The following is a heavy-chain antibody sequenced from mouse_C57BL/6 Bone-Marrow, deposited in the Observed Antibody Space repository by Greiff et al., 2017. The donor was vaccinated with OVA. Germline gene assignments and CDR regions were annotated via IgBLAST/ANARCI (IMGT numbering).Heavy chain of an antibody. V-gene: IGHV1-31*01. CDR3: ARGGYYGRRGDY. CDR2: IYPYTGVS. Sequence: EVQLQQSGPELVKPGASVKISCKASGYSFTGYYMHWVKQSPGNILDWIGYIYPYTGVSSYNQKFKGKATLTVDKSSSTAYMELRSLTSEDSAVYDCARGGYYGRRGDYGGQGTTLTVSS. D-gene: IGHD1-1*01. J-gene: IGHJ2*01. CDR1: GYSFTGYY.